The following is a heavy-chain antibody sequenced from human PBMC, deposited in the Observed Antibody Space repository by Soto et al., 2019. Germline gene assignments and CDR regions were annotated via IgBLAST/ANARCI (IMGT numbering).Heavy chain of an antibody. J-gene: IGHJ3*02. Sequence: QLQLQESGPGLVKPSETLSLTCTVSGGSISSSSYYWGWIRQPPGKGLEWIGSIYYSGSTYYNPSLKSRVTRSVDTSKNQFSLKLSSVTAADTAVYYCGSPASSSRKPRSSRPSSDAFDIWGQGTMVTVSS. V-gene: IGHV4-39*01. CDR3: GSPASSSRKPRSSRPSSDAFDI. D-gene: IGHD6-6*01. CDR2: IYYSGST. CDR1: GGSISSSSYY.